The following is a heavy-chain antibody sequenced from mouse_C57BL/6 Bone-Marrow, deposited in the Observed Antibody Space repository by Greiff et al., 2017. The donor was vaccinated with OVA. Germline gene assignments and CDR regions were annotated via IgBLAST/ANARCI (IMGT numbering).Heavy chain of an antibody. D-gene: IGHD2-3*01. CDR2: IYPGDGDT. V-gene: IGHV1-82*01. CDR3: ARGWLLLFAY. Sequence: QVQLKQSGPELVKPGASVKISCKASGYAFSSSWMNWVKQRPGKGLEWIGRIYPGDGDTNYNGKFKGKATLTADKSSSTAYMQLSSLTSEDSAVYFCARGWLLLFAYWGQGTLVTVSA. CDR1: GYAFSSSW. J-gene: IGHJ3*01.